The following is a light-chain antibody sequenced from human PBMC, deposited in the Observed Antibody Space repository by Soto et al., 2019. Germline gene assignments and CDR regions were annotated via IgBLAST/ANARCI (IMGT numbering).Light chain of an antibody. J-gene: IGLJ2*01. CDR3: SSYAGSNNVV. V-gene: IGLV2-8*01. CDR2: EVS. Sequence: QSALTQPPSASGSPGQSVTIYCTGTSSDVGGYNYVSWYQQHPGKAPKLMIYEVSKRPSGVPDRFSGSKSGNTASLTVSGLHAEDEADYYCSSYAGSNNVVFGVRTKLTVL. CDR1: SSDVGGYNY.